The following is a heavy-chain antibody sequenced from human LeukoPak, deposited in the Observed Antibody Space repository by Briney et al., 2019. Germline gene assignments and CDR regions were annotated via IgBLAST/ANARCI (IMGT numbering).Heavy chain of an antibody. J-gene: IGHJ3*02. CDR1: GGSISSYY. V-gene: IGHV4-4*07. D-gene: IGHD4-17*01. Sequence: SETLSLTCTVSGGSISSYYWSWIRQPAGKGLEWIGRIYPSGSTIYNPSLKSLVTMSIDTSKNQFSLKLNSVTAADTAVYYCARVSYGDYDLAFDIWGQGTMVTVSS. CDR3: ARVSYGDYDLAFDI. CDR2: IYPSGST.